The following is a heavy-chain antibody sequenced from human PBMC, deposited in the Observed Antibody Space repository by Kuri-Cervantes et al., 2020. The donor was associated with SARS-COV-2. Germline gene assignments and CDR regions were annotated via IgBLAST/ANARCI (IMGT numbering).Heavy chain of an antibody. CDR3: ARNAVAGTYYYYMDV. D-gene: IGHD6-19*01. V-gene: IGHV3-33*01. CDR1: GFTFSSYG. J-gene: IGHJ6*03. Sequence: GGSLRLSCAASGFTFSSYGMHWVRQAPGKGLEWVAVIWYDGSNKYYEDSVKGRFTISRDNSKNTLYLQMNSLRAEDTAVYYCARNAVAGTYYYYMDVWGKGTTVTVSS. CDR2: IWYDGSNK.